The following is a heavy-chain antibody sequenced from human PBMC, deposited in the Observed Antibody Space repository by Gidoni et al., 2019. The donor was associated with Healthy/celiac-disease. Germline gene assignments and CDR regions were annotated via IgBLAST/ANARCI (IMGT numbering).Heavy chain of an antibody. V-gene: IGHV3-23*01. J-gene: IGHJ4*02. D-gene: IGHD3-22*01. Sequence: EVQLLESGGGLVQPGGSLRLSCAASGVTLSSYAMSWVRQAPGKGREWVSAISGSGGSTYSPDSVKGRSTSSTDNSMNTLYLHMNSLRAEDSAVYYCAKKSRYYYDSSGYLDWGQGTLVTVSS. CDR2: ISGSGGST. CDR3: AKKSRYYYDSSGYLD. CDR1: GVTLSSYA.